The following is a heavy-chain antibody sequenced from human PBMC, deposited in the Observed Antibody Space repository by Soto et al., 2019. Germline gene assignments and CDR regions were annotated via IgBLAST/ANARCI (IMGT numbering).Heavy chain of an antibody. Sequence: EVQLVESGGGLVQPGGSLSLSGAASGFTFSSYWMSWVRQAPGKGLEWVANIKQDGSEKSYGDSVKGRFTISRDNAKNSLYLQMNSLRAEDTAVYYCARLRWRNNWFDPWGQGTLVTVSS. CDR2: IKQDGSEK. D-gene: IGHD4-17*01. V-gene: IGHV3-7*01. CDR3: ARLRWRNNWFDP. CDR1: GFTFSSYW. J-gene: IGHJ5*02.